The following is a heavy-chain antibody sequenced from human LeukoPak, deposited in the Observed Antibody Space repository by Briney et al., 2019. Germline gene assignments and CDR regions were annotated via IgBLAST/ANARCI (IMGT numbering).Heavy chain of an antibody. CDR1: GFTFSSYD. CDR2: IRYDGSNK. V-gene: IGHV3-30*02. CDR3: AKDSSAGRYSLDY. J-gene: IGHJ4*02. D-gene: IGHD1-26*01. Sequence: PGGSLRLSCAASGFTFSSYDMHWVRQAPGKGLEWVTFIRYDGSNKNDADSVKGRFTISRDNSKNTLYLQMNSLRAEDTAVYYCAKDSSAGRYSLDYWGQGTLVTVSS.